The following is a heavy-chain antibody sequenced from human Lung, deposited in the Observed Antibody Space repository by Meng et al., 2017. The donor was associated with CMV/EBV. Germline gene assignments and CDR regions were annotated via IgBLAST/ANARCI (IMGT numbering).Heavy chain of an antibody. CDR3: VRDLWSGYGWYVDL. CDR1: GFTLKTHW. D-gene: IGHD3-3*01. CDR2: INSDGTRT. J-gene: IGHJ2*01. Sequence: GESLKISCAASGFTLKTHWMHWVRQVPGKVPVWVSLINSDGTRTTYADSVKGRFTISRDNSKNTLDLQMNSLIVADTALYNCVRDLWSGYGWYVDLWGRSXLVTVSS. V-gene: IGHV3-74*01.